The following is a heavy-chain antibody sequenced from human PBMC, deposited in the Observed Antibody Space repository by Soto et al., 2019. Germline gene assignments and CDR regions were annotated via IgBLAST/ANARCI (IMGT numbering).Heavy chain of an antibody. CDR2: TSYDGSNK. CDR3: AKDSGYSGYDVCDYYYGMDV. Sequence: QVQLVESGGGVVQPGRSLRLSCAASGFTFSLYGMHWVRQAPGKGLEWVAVTSYDGSNKYYADSVKGRFTISRDNSKNTLYLQMNSLRVEDTAVYYCAKDSGYSGYDVCDYYYGMDVWGQGTRVTVSS. D-gene: IGHD5-12*01. V-gene: IGHV3-30*18. J-gene: IGHJ6*02. CDR1: GFTFSLYG.